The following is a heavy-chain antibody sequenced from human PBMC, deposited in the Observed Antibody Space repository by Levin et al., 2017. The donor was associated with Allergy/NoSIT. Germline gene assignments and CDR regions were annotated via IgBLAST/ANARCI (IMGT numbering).Heavy chain of an antibody. CDR2: INHSGST. V-gene: IGHV4-34*01. D-gene: IGHD6-13*01. CDR1: GGSFSGYY. J-gene: IGHJ4*02. Sequence: PSETLSLTCAVYGGSFSGYYWSWIRQPPGKGLEWIGEINHSGSTNYNPSLKSRVTISVDTSKNQFSLKLSSVTAADTAVYYCARGPPGYSSSWYVGGDYWGQGTLVTVSS. CDR3: ARGPPGYSSSWYVGGDY.